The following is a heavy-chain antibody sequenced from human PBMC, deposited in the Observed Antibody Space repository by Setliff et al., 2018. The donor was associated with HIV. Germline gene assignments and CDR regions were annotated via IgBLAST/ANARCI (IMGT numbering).Heavy chain of an antibody. J-gene: IGHJ4*02. V-gene: IGHV3-53*01. CDR2: IYSGDNT. D-gene: IGHD6-19*01. Sequence: GGSLRLSCAASGFTVSSSYMSWVRQTPGKGLEWVSVIYSGDNTYYADSVKGRFTISRDNPKNTVYLHMNSLRAEDTAVYYCARDPSGWYPYWGQGTLVTVSS. CDR1: GFTVSSSY. CDR3: ARDPSGWYPY.